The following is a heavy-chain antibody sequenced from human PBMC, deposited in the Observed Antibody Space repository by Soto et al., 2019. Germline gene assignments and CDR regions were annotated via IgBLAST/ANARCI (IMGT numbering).Heavy chain of an antibody. V-gene: IGHV3-7*03. CDR3: AQHGPGESTGYVSFDY. D-gene: IGHD3-22*01. J-gene: IGHJ4*02. CDR2: IKQDGCEK. CDR1: GFTFSGHW. Sequence: GGSLRLSCATSGFTFSGHWMSWVRQAPGKGLERVANIKQDGCEKNYVDSVKGRFTISRDNAKKSLYLQMDNMRVEDTAVYYCAQHGPGESTGYVSFDYWGLGSAVTVSS.